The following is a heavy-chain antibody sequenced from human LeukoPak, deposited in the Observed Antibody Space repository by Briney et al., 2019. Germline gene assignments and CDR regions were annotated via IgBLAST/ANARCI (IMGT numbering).Heavy chain of an antibody. J-gene: IGHJ1*01. CDR1: GGSFSSYY. CDR3: ARAEVHDCSGGSCYSVVAEYFQH. CDR2: IYTTGST. V-gene: IGHV4-4*07. D-gene: IGHD2-15*01. Sequence: SETLSLTCTVSGGSFSSYYWSWIRQPAGKGLEWIGRIYTTGSTNYNPSLKSRVSMSVDTSKNQFSLKLSSVAAADTAVYYCARAEVHDCSGGSCYSVVAEYFQHWGQGTLVTVSS.